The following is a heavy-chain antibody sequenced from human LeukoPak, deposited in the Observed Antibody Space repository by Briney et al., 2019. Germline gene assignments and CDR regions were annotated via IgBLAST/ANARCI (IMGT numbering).Heavy chain of an antibody. CDR3: ARFGLTNWYFDL. J-gene: IGHJ2*01. Sequence: GESLRLSCAASGFTFSSYWMSWVRQAPGKGLEWVANIKEDGSEKYYVDSVKGRFTISRDNAKNSLYLQMNSLRAEDTAVYYCARFGLTNWYFDLWGRGTLVTVSS. CDR2: IKEDGSEK. D-gene: IGHD3/OR15-3a*01. V-gene: IGHV3-7*01. CDR1: GFTFSSYW.